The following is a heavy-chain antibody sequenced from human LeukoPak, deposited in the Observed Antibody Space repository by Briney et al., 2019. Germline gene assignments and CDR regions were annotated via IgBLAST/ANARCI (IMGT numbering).Heavy chain of an antibody. CDR2: ISSSSSYI. V-gene: IGHV3-21*01. CDR3: ARDSPDDYVWGSYREKPLDY. Sequence: GGSLRLSCAASGFTFSSYSMNWVRQAPGKGLEWVSSISSSSSYIYYADSVKGRFTISRDNAKNSLYLQMNSLRAEDTAVYYCARDSPDDYVWGSYREKPLDYWGQGTLVTVSS. D-gene: IGHD3-16*02. J-gene: IGHJ4*02. CDR1: GFTFSSYS.